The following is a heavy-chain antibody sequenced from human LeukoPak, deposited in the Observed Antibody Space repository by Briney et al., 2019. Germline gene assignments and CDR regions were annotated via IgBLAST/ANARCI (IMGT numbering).Heavy chain of an antibody. CDR2: ISGSGGST. V-gene: IGHV3-23*01. D-gene: IGHD3-10*01. CDR1: GFTFSSYA. J-gene: IGHJ4*02. CDR3: AKDLGHYGSGSYYNPWFFDY. Sequence: GGSLRLSCAASGFTFSSYAMSWVRQAPGKGLEWVSAISGSGGSTYYADSVKGRFTISRDNSKNTLYLQMNSLRAEDTAVYYCAKDLGHYGSGSYYNPWFFDYWGQGTLVTVSS.